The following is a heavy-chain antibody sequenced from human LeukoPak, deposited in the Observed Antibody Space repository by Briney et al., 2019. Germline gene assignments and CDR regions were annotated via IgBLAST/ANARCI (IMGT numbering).Heavy chain of an antibody. J-gene: IGHJ4*02. CDR3: ARDQRRWELLSFFDY. Sequence: GGSLRLSCAASGFTFSKSAMSWVRQAPGKGLEWVSVISESDSDTYYADSVKGRFTISRDSYKNTLYLQMNSLRAEDTAVYYCARDQRRWELLSFFDYWGQGTLVTVSS. V-gene: IGHV3-23*01. CDR1: GFTFSKSA. CDR2: ISESDSDT. D-gene: IGHD1-26*01.